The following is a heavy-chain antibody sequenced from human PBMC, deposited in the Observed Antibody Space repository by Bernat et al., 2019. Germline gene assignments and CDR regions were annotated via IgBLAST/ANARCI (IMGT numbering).Heavy chain of an antibody. CDR3: ARMSYSSSSYYFDY. V-gene: IGHV2-70*04. J-gene: IGHJ4*02. Sequence: QVTLKECGPALVKPTQTLTLTCTFSGFSLTTSGMRVSWIRQPPGKALEWLARIDWDDDKFYSTSLKTRLTISKDTSKNQVVLTMTNMDPVDTATYYCARMSYSSSSYYFDYWGQGTLVTVSS. CDR2: IDWDDDK. D-gene: IGHD6-6*01. CDR1: GFSLTTSGMR.